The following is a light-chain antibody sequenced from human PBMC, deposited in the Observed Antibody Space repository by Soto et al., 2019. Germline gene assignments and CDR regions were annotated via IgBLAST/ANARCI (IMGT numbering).Light chain of an antibody. V-gene: IGLV1-44*01. J-gene: IGLJ2*01. CDR2: STN. Sequence: LTQPPSASETPGQRVTISCSGSSSNLGTHTVNWYQQVPGTAPKLLIYSTNQRPSGVPDRISGSKSGTSASLAISGLQSDDEADYYCAAWDDSLSGPVFGGGTKLTVL. CDR3: AAWDDSLSGPV. CDR1: SSNLGTHT.